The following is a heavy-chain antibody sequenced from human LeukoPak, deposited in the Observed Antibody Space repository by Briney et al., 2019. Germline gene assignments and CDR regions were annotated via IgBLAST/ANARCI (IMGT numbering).Heavy chain of an antibody. V-gene: IGHV3-23*01. D-gene: IGHD1-26*01. Sequence: PGGSLRLSCAASGFTFSSYAMSWVRQAPGKGLVWFSTISGSGGSTNYADSVKGRFTISRDKSKNTVHLQVSSLRVEDTAVYYCAKADVVGLTVDALDIWGQGTMVAVSS. CDR2: ISGSGGST. CDR1: GFTFSSYA. CDR3: AKADVVGLTVDALDI. J-gene: IGHJ3*02.